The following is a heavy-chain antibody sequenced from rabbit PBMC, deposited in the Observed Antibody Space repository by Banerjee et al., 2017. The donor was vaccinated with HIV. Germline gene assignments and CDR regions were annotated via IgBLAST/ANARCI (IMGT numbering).Heavy chain of an antibody. Sequence: QEQLEESGGDLVKPEGSLTLTCTASGFSFSNKYVMCWVRQAPGKGLEWIACINTSSGNTVYASWAKGRFTISKTSSTTVTLQMTSLTAADTATYFCARDGAGYAGYGYAHLWGPGTLVTVS. J-gene: IGHJ4*01. V-gene: IGHV1S45*01. D-gene: IGHD6-1*01. CDR3: ARDGAGYAGYGYAHL. CDR2: INTSSGNT. CDR1: GFSFSNKYV.